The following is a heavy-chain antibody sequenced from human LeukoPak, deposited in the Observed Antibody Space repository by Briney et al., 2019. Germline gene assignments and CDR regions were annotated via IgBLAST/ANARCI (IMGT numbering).Heavy chain of an antibody. J-gene: IGHJ4*02. D-gene: IGHD3-22*01. CDR2: ISTYSGNTDGNT. V-gene: IGHV1-18*01. Sequence: ASVKVSCKASGYTFTNYGITWVRHAPGQGLEWMGWISTYSGNTDGNTKYAQKLKGRVKMTTDTSTSTAYMELRILRSDDTAVYYCARGYYYDSSGYRHWGQGTLVTVSS. CDR3: ARGYYYDSSGYRH. CDR1: GYTFTNYG.